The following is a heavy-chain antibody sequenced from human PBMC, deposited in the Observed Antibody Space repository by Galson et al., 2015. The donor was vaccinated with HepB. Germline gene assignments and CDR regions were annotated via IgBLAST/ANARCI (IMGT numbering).Heavy chain of an antibody. D-gene: IGHD6-13*01. CDR3: ARDTGYSSPLGAFDI. V-gene: IGHV1-18*01. CDR1: GYTFTSYG. J-gene: IGHJ3*02. CDR2: ISAYNGNT. Sequence: SVKVSCKASGYTFTSYGISWVRQAPVQGLEWMGWISAYNGNTNYAQKLQGRVTMTTDTSTSTAYMELRSLRSDDTAVYYCARDTGYSSPLGAFDIWGQGTMVTVSS.